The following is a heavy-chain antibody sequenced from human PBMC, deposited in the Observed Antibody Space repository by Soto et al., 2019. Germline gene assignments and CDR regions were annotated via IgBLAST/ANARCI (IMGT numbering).Heavy chain of an antibody. D-gene: IGHD3-9*01. Sequence: ESLKISCKGPGHLFNNHWIGWVRQTPGKGLEWMGLIFTRDSETKTSPSFQGHVSFSVDNSINTVYLQWTSLKNTETGIYFCARGYFDSGHGYDLWGQGTLVTVSS. CDR3: ARGYFDSGHGYDL. J-gene: IGHJ5*02. CDR2: IFTRDSET. V-gene: IGHV5-51*01. CDR1: GHLFNNHW.